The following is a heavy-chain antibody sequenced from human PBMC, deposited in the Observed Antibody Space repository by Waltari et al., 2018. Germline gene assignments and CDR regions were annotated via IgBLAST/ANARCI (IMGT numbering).Heavy chain of an antibody. D-gene: IGHD4-17*01. Sequence: QVQLQQWGAGLLKPSETLSLTCAVYGGSFSGYYWSWIRQPPGKGLEWIGEINHSGSTNYNPSLKSRVTISVDTSKNQFSLKLSSVTAADTAVYYCARGYPYDYGDYDYWGQGTLVTVSS. J-gene: IGHJ4*02. V-gene: IGHV4-34*01. CDR1: GGSFSGYY. CDR2: INHSGST. CDR3: ARGYPYDYGDYDY.